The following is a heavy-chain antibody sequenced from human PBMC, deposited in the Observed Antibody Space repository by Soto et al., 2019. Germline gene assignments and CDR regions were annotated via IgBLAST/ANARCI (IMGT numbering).Heavy chain of an antibody. CDR3: AAGASGYDFWSGLGPFDY. D-gene: IGHD3-3*01. V-gene: IGHV1-58*01. J-gene: IGHJ4*02. CDR2: IVVGSGNT. Sequence: QMQLVQSGPEVKKPGTSVKVSCKASGFTFTSSAVQWVRQARGQRLEWIGWIVVGSGNTNYAQKFQERVTITRDMSTSTAYMELSSLRSEDTAVYYCAAGASGYDFWSGLGPFDYWGQGTLVTVSS. CDR1: GFTFTSSA.